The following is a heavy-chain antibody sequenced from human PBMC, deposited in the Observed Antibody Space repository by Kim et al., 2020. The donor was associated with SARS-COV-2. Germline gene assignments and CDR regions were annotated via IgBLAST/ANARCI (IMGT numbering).Heavy chain of an antibody. Sequence: SVKVSCKASGGTFSSYAISWVRQAPGQGLEWMGRIIPILGIANYAQKFQGRVTITADKSTSTAYMELSSLRSEDTAVYYCARDSTFTRPPDYWGQGTLVTVSS. CDR3: ARDSTFTRPPDY. CDR1: GGTFSSYA. J-gene: IGHJ4*02. V-gene: IGHV1-69*04. CDR2: IIPILGIA.